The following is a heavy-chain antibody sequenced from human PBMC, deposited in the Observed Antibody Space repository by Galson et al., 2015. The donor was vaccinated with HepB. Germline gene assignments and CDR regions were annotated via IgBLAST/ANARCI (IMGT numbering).Heavy chain of an antibody. CDR2: ISAYNGNT. V-gene: IGHV1-18*01. CDR1: GYTFTSYG. J-gene: IGHJ2*01. D-gene: IGHD4-23*01. Sequence: SVKVSCKASGYTFTSYGISWVRQAPGQGLEWMGWISAYNGNTNYAQKLQGRVTMTTDTSTSTAYMELRSLRSDDTAVYYCARARRGRVVTFYWYFDLWGRGTLVTVSS. CDR3: ARARRGRVVTFYWYFDL.